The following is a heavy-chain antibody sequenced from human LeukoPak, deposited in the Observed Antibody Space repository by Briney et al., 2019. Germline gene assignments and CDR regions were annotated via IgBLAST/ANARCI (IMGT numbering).Heavy chain of an antibody. V-gene: IGHV4-59*01. J-gene: IGHJ4*02. D-gene: IGHD6-13*01. CDR3: ARVDSSNWYDSRGYFDQ. CDR2: IYYSGST. Sequence: PSETLSLTCTVSGVSISTYYWSWIRQPLGKGLEWIGYIYYSGSTNKNPSLKSRVTISVDTSKNQFSLKLSSVTAADTAVYYCARVDSSNWYDSRGYFDQWGQGTLVTVSS. CDR1: GVSISTYY.